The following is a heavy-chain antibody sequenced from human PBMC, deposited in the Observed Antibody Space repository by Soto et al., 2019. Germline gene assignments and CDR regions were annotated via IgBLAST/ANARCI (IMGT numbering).Heavy chain of an antibody. D-gene: IGHD3-3*01. V-gene: IGHV3-48*02. CDR3: ARDPGYDFWSGYPYGMDV. CDR2: ISSSSSTI. Sequence: GGSLRLSCAASGFTFSSYSMNWVRQAPGKGLEWVSYISSSSSTIYYADSVKGRFTISRDNAKNSLYLQMNSLRDEDTAVYYCARDPGYDFWSGYPYGMDVWGQGTTVTVSS. J-gene: IGHJ6*02. CDR1: GFTFSSYS.